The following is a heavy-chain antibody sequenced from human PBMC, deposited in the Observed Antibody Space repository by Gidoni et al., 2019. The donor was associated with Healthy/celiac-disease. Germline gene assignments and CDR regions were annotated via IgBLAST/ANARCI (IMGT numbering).Heavy chain of an antibody. CDR2: IYYSGST. V-gene: IGHV4-61*01. CDR1: GGSVSSGSYY. J-gene: IGHJ5*02. Sequence: VKPPETLSLTCTVSGGSVSSGSYYWSWIRQPPGKGLEWNGYIYYSGSTNYNPSLKSRVTISVDTSKNQFSLKLSSVTAADTAVYYCAASGYYLHWFDPWGQGTLVTVSS. D-gene: IGHD3-22*01. CDR3: AASGYYLHWFDP.